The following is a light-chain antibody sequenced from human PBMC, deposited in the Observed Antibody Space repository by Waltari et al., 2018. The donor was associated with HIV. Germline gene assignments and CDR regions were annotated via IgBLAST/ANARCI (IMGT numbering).Light chain of an antibody. CDR2: SNN. V-gene: IGLV1-44*01. CDR1: SSNIGSNT. J-gene: IGLJ3*02. CDR3: AAWDDSLNGWV. Sequence: QSVLTQPPSASGTPGQRVTISCSGSSSNIGSNTVNWYQQLPGTAPKLLIYSNNQRPSGFPDRFSCSKSGTSASLAISGLQSEDEADYYCAAWDDSLNGWVFGGGTKLTVL.